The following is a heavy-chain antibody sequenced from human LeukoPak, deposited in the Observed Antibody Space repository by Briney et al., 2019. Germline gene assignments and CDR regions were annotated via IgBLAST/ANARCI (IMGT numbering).Heavy chain of an antibody. CDR3: ARSVLRYFDWLPRGIYNWFDP. Sequence: ASVKVSCKASGYTFTGYYMHWVRQAPGQGLEWMGWINPNSGGTNYAQKFQGRVTMTRDTSISTAYMELSSLRSEDTAVYYCARSVLRYFDWLPRGIYNWFDPWGQGTLVTVSS. CDR2: INPNSGGT. J-gene: IGHJ5*02. V-gene: IGHV1-2*02. CDR1: GYTFTGYY. D-gene: IGHD3-9*01.